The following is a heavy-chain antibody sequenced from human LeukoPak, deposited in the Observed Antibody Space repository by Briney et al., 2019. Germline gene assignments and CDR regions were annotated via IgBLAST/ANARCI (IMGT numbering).Heavy chain of an antibody. CDR3: ARAGGYQRNNWFDP. Sequence: GGSLRLSCEASGFIFSGYGMHWVRQAPGKGLEWVAVISYDGSNKYYADSVKGRFTIARDNSKNTLYLQMNSLRAEDTAVYYCARAGGYQRNNWFDPWGQGTLVTVSS. V-gene: IGHV3-30*03. CDR2: ISYDGSNK. J-gene: IGHJ5*02. D-gene: IGHD3-22*01. CDR1: GFIFSGYG.